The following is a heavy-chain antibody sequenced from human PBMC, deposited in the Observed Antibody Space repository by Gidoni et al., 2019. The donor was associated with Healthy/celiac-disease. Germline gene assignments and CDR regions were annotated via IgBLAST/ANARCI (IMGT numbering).Heavy chain of an antibody. V-gene: IGHV1-2*06. CDR1: GYTFTGYY. D-gene: IGHD3-10*01. CDR3: ARDTRITMVQGVTNWFDP. Sequence: QVQLVQSGAEVKKPGASVKVSSKASGYTFTGYYMHWVRQAPGQGLEWMGRINPNSGGTNYAQKFQGRVTMTRDTSISTAYMELSRLRSDDTAVYYCARDTRITMVQGVTNWFDPWGQGTLVTVSS. J-gene: IGHJ5*02. CDR2: INPNSGGT.